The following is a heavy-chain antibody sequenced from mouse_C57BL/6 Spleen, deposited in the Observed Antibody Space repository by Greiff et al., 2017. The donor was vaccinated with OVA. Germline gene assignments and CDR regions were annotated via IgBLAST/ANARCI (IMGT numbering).Heavy chain of an antibody. V-gene: IGHV1-82*01. CDR1: GYAFSSSW. CDR2: IYPGDGDT. CDR3: ARSGTGVFDY. Sequence: VQLQESGPELVKPGASVKISCKASGYAFSSSWMNWVKQRPGKGLEWIGRIYPGDGDTNYNGKFKGKATLTADKSSSTAYMQLSSLTSEDSAVYFCARSGTGVFDYWGQGTTLTVSS. J-gene: IGHJ2*01. D-gene: IGHD3-1*01.